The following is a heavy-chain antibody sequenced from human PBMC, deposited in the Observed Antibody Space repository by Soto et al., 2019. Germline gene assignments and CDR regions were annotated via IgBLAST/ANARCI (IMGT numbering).Heavy chain of an antibody. V-gene: IGHV3-30*18. D-gene: IGHD3-22*01. CDR2: ISYDGSNK. J-gene: IGHJ4*02. Sequence: GGSLRLSCAASGFTFSSYGMHWVRQAPGKGLEWVAVISYDGSNKYYADSVKGRLTISRDNSKNTLYLQMNSLRAEDTAVYYCAKGQAEPYYYDSSGYFPYWGQGTLVTVSS. CDR3: AKGQAEPYYYDSSGYFPY. CDR1: GFTFSSYG.